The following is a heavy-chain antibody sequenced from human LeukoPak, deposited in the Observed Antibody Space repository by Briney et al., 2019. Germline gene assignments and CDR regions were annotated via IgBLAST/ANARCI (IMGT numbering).Heavy chain of an antibody. CDR2: ISGSGGST. Sequence: PGGSLRLSCAASGFTFSSYAMSWVRQAPGKGLEWVSVISGSGGSTYYADSVKGRFTISRDNSKNTLYLQMNSLGAEDTALYYCARASRSTYYAAYDMDVWGQGTTVTVSS. J-gene: IGHJ6*02. D-gene: IGHD3-3*01. CDR1: GFTFSSYA. CDR3: ARASRSTYYAAYDMDV. V-gene: IGHV3-23*01.